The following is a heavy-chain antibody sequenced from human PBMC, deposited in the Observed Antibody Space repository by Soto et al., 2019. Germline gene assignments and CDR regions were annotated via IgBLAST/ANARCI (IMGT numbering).Heavy chain of an antibody. Sequence: SETLSLTCTVSGGPVRSYYWSWIRQSPGKGLEWIGYISDSGSTNYNPSLQARVTISVDTSKNQFSLKLSSLTAADTAVYYCARHVYCTSTTCYWFDYWGHGTLVTSPQ. J-gene: IGHJ4*01. D-gene: IGHD2-2*01. CDR2: ISDSGST. CDR3: ARHVYCTSTTCYWFDY. CDR1: GGPVRSYY. V-gene: IGHV4-59*08.